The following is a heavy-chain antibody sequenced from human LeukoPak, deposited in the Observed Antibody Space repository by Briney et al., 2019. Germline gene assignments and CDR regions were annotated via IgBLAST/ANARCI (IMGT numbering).Heavy chain of an antibody. CDR3: ARRNYLNWFDP. D-gene: IGHD1-7*01. CDR1: GGTFSSYA. J-gene: IGHJ5*02. CDR2: IIPILGIA. V-gene: IGHV1-69*04. Sequence: SVKVSCKASGGTFSSYAISWVRQAPGQGLEWMGRIIPILGIANYAQKFQGRVTTTADKSTSTAYMELSSLRSEDTAVYYCARRNYLNWFDPWGQGTLVTVSS.